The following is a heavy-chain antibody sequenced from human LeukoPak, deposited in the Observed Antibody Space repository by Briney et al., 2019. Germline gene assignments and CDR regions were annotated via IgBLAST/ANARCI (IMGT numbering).Heavy chain of an antibody. Sequence: PGESLRLSCAASGFTFSSYAMSWVRQAPGKGLEWVSAISGSGGSTYCADSAKGRFTISRDNSKNTLYLQVNSLRAGDTAVYYCAKASYCSGGSCPGYYFDYWGQGTLVTVSS. CDR1: GFTFSSYA. CDR2: ISGSGGST. J-gene: IGHJ4*02. V-gene: IGHV3-23*01. CDR3: AKASYCSGGSCPGYYFDY. D-gene: IGHD2-15*01.